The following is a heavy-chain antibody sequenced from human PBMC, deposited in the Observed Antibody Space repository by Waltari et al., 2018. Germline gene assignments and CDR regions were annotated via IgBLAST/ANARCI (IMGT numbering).Heavy chain of an antibody. CDR1: GYTFTSYY. CDR2: INPSGCST. D-gene: IGHD4-17*01. V-gene: IGHV1-46*01. Sequence: QVQLVQSGAEVKKPGASVKVSCKASGYTFTSYYMHWVRQAPGKGLGWMGIINPSGCSTSYAQKFQGRVTMTRETSTSTVYMELRSLRSEDTAVYYCARRGPYGDYEDYWGQGTLVTVSS. J-gene: IGHJ4*02. CDR3: ARRGPYGDYEDY.